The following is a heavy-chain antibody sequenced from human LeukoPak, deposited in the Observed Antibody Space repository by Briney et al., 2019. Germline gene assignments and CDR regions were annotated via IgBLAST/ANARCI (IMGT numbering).Heavy chain of an antibody. CDR2: IIPIFGTA. D-gene: IGHD3-9*01. J-gene: IGHJ4*02. CDR1: GGTFSSYA. CDR3: AREARYDQNFDY. V-gene: IGHV1-69*01. Sequence: GSSVKVSCKASGGTFSSYAISWVRQAPGQGFEWMGGIIPIFGTANYAQKFQGRVTITADESTSTAYMELSSLRSEDTAVYYCAREARYDQNFDYWGQGTLVTVSS.